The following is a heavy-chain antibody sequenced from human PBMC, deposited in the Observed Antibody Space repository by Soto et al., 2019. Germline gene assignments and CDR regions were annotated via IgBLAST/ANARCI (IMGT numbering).Heavy chain of an antibody. Sequence: EVQLVESGGGLVQPGGSLRLSCAASGFMFSAYWMSWVRQAPGKGLEWVAYIHGDGGKIYYVDSVKGRFTISRDNAKRSLYLQMNSLRAEDTAVYYCARDFYGGYTYGPGDYWGQGALVAVSS. J-gene: IGHJ4*02. D-gene: IGHD5-18*01. CDR1: GFMFSAYW. CDR3: ARDFYGGYTYGPGDY. CDR2: IHGDGGKI. V-gene: IGHV3-7*01.